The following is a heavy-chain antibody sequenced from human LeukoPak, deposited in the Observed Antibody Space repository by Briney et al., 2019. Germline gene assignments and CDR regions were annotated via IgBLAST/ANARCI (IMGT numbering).Heavy chain of an antibody. D-gene: IGHD3-22*01. CDR2: INPNSGGT. CDR3: ARLYYYDSSGYYLTFDY. CDR1: GYTFTGYY. J-gene: IGHJ4*02. Sequence: ASVKVSCKASGYTFTGYYMHWVRQAPGQGLEWMGWINPNSGGTNYAQKFQGRVTMTRDTPISTAYMELSRLRSDDTAVYYCARLYYYDSSGYYLTFDYWGQGTLVTVSS. V-gene: IGHV1-2*02.